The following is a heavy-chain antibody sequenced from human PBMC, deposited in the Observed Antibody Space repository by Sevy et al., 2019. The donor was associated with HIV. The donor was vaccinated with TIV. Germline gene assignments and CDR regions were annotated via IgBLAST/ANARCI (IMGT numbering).Heavy chain of an antibody. CDR1: GDSVSSNSAA. Sequence: QSQTLSLTCAISGDSVSSNSAAWNWIRQSPSRGLEWLGRTYYRSKWYNDYAVSVKSRITINPDTSKNQFSLQLNSVTPEDTAVYYCARGGEDYYDSSGYYWDYWGQGTLVTVSS. D-gene: IGHD3-22*01. CDR3: ARGGEDYYDSSGYYWDY. V-gene: IGHV6-1*01. J-gene: IGHJ4*02. CDR2: TYYRSKWYN.